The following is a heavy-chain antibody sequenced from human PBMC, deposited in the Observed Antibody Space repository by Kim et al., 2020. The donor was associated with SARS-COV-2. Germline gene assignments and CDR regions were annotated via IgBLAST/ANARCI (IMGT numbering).Heavy chain of an antibody. CDR2: IYTSGST. V-gene: IGHV4-61*02. J-gene: IGHJ6*02. Sequence: SETLSLTCTVSGGSISSGSYYWSWIRQPAGKGLEWIGRIYTSGSTNYNPSLKSRVTISVDTSKNQFSLKLSSVTAADTAVYYCAREEFSDGPYYYYGMDVWGQGTTVTVSS. CDR3: AREEFSDGPYYYYGMDV. D-gene: IGHD3-10*01. CDR1: GGSISSGSYY.